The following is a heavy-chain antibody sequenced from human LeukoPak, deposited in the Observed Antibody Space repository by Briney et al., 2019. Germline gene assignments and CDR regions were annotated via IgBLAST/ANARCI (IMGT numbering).Heavy chain of an antibody. Sequence: GGSLKLSCAASGFTFSVSAMHWVRQASGKGLEWVGRIRSKAYSYATEYAASVKGRFTISRDDSKNTAYLQMNSLKTEDTAVYYCTRVGAADDNWGQGTLVTVSS. D-gene: IGHD6-13*01. CDR2: IRSKAYSYAT. V-gene: IGHV3-73*01. J-gene: IGHJ4*02. CDR1: GFTFSVSA. CDR3: TRVGAADDN.